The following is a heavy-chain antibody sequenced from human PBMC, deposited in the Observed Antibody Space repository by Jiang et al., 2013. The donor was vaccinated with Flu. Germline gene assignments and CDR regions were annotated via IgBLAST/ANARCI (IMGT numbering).Heavy chain of an antibody. CDR2: IRSKAYGGTT. Sequence: LVQPGRSLRLSCTASGFTFGDYAMSWVRQAPGKGLEWVGFIRSKAYGGTTEYAASVKGRFTISRDDSKSIAYLQMNSLKTEDTAVYYCTRGDTAADYWGQGTLVTVSS. J-gene: IGHJ4*02. D-gene: IGHD5-18*01. CDR1: GFTFGDYA. CDR3: TRGDTAADY. V-gene: IGHV3-49*04.